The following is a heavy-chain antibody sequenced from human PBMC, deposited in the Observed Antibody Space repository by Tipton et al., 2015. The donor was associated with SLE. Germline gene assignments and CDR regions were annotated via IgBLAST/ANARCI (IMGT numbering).Heavy chain of an antibody. D-gene: IGHD7-27*01. J-gene: IGHJ3*02. Sequence: LRLSCAVYGGSFSGSYCSRIRQPPGKGLEWIGEINHGGSTNYNPSLKSRATISVDTSKNQFSLKLSSVTAADTAVYYCARASWGAFDIWGQGTMVTVSS. V-gene: IGHV4-34*01. CDR2: INHGGST. CDR3: ARASWGAFDI. CDR1: GGSFSGSY.